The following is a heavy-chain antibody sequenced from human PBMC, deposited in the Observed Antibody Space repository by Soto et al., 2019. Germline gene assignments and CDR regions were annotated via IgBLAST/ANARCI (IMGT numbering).Heavy chain of an antibody. J-gene: IGHJ4*02. Sequence: QVQLVQSGAEVKKPGSSVKVSCKASGGTLNSYTINWVRQAPGHGPEWLGRIIPVLGVANYAQTFQGRVTIIADKSTSTVYMDLTSLRSEDTAVYYCARSSVAAAGTLGNWGPGTLVTVSS. CDR1: GGTLNSYT. V-gene: IGHV1-69*02. CDR2: IIPVLGVA. D-gene: IGHD6-13*01. CDR3: ARSSVAAAGTLGN.